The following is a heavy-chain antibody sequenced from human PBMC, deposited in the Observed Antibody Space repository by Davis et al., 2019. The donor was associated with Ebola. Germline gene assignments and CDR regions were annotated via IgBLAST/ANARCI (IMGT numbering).Heavy chain of an antibody. D-gene: IGHD4-17*01. CDR3: ARVHTSYGNAFDV. Sequence: GESLKISCAASGFTFYRYEMNWVRQAPGKGLEWVSYISGSATSTFYADSVKGRFTISRDNAKNSLYLQMNSLRAEDTAMYYCARVHTSYGNAFDVWGRGTMVTVSS. V-gene: IGHV3-48*03. CDR2: ISGSATST. J-gene: IGHJ3*01. CDR1: GFTFYRYE.